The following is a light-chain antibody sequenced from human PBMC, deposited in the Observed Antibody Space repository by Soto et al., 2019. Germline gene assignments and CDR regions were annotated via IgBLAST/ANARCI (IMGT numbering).Light chain of an antibody. V-gene: IGKV3-15*01. CDR2: GAS. J-gene: IGKJ1*01. CDR1: QSVSSN. CDR3: QQYGSSLWT. Sequence: VMTKSPSTLSVSPVERAPLSCRASQSVSSNLAWYQQKPGQAPRLLIYGASTRATGIPARFSGSGSGTDFTLTISRLEPEDFAVYFCQQYGSSLWTFGQGSKVDI.